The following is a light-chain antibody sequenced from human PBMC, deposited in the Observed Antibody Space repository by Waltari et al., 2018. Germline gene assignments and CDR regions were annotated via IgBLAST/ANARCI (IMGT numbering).Light chain of an antibody. Sequence: QSVLTQPTPVSGTPGPRVPLSCPGRPSNPGEGPPVHWYQTIPGTAPNLLIFGSNNRPSGVPDRFSGSKSCTSASLAITGLQAEDEGDYYCQSFDSRLSDGVVFGGGTKVTVL. J-gene: IGLJ2*01. CDR3: QSFDSRLSDGVV. CDR1: PSNPGEGPP. V-gene: IGLV1-40*01. CDR2: GSN.